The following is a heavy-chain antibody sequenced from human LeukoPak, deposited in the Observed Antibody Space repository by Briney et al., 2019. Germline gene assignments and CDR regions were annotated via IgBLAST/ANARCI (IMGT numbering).Heavy chain of an antibody. Sequence: SETLSLPCAVYGGSFSGYYWSWIRQPPGKGLEWIGEINFRGSTNYNPSLKSRVTISVDTSKNQFSLKLSSVTAADTAVYYCASSPRGTVYLHHWGQGTLVTVSS. V-gene: IGHV4-34*01. D-gene: IGHD3-10*01. CDR3: ASSPRGTVYLHH. J-gene: IGHJ1*01. CDR2: INFRGST. CDR1: GGSFSGYY.